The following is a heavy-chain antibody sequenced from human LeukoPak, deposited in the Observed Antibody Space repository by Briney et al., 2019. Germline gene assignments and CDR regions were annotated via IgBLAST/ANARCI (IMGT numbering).Heavy chain of an antibody. J-gene: IGHJ4*02. CDR2: IYLSGST. V-gene: IGHV4-61*02. CDR1: GGSISSGSYY. Sequence: SETLSLTCTVSGGSISSGSYYWSWIRQPAGKGLEWIGRIYLSGSTNYNPSLKSRITISVDTSKNQFSLKLSSVTAADTAVYYCARDPWFYSDSSGYFQAWGQGTLVTVSS. D-gene: IGHD3-22*01. CDR3: ARDPWFYSDSSGYFQA.